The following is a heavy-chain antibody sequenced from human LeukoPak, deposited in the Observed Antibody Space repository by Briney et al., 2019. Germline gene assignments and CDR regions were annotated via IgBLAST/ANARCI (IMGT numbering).Heavy chain of an antibody. Sequence: SETLSLTCTVSGGSISSGSYYWSWLRRPAGKGLEWIGRIYTSGSTNYNPSLKSRVTISVDTSKNQFSLKLSSVTAADTAVYYCARDFWAYDAFDIWGQGTMVTVSS. J-gene: IGHJ3*02. CDR2: IYTSGST. CDR1: GGSISSGSYY. CDR3: ARDFWAYDAFDI. D-gene: IGHD3-3*01. V-gene: IGHV4-61*02.